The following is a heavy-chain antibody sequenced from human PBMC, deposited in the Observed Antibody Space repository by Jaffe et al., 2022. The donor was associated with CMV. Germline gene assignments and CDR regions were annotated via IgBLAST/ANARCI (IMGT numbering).Heavy chain of an antibody. CDR1: GGSIRSSSHY. CDR2: MFHSGSA. D-gene: IGHD5-12*01. V-gene: IGHV4-39*01. CDR3: VRQSWMWWFDP. Sequence: QLQLQESGPGLVKPSETLTLTCSVSGGSIRSSSHYWGWIRQPPGKGLEWMGSMFHSGSAYYNPSLTSRVTIFVDMSKSQFSLKLTSVTAADTAIYYCVRQSWMWWFDPWGQGTLVTVSS. J-gene: IGHJ5*02.